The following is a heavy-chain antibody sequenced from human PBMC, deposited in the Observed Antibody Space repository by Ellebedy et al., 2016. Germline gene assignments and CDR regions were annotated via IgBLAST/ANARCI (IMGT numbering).Heavy chain of an antibody. CDR3: ARTTLIYSSAWYSPPDY. Sequence: SGPTLVKPTQTLTLTCSFSGFSLSTSGVGVGWIRQPPGKALEWLALIYWNDDKRYSPSLKSRLTISKDTSKNQVVLTMSNMDPVDTATYYCARTTLIYSSAWYSPPDYWGQGTLVTVSS. CDR2: IYWNDDK. CDR1: GFSLSTSGVG. J-gene: IGHJ4*02. D-gene: IGHD6-13*01. V-gene: IGHV2-5*01.